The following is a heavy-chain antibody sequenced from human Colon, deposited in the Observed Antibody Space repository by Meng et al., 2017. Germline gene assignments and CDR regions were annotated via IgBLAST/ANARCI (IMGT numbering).Heavy chain of an antibody. J-gene: IGHJ4*02. CDR3: ARVLPFSSGWSYFDY. Sequence: QVHVQESGPGTVKPSGPLTFTWAVPCGSISSSNGWSWVRQPPGKGLEWIGEIYHSGSTNYNPSLKSRVTISVDKSKNQFSLKLSSVTAADTAVYYCARVLPFSSGWSYFDYWGQGTLVTVSS. D-gene: IGHD6-19*01. V-gene: IGHV4-4*02. CDR2: IYHSGST. CDR1: CGSISSSNG.